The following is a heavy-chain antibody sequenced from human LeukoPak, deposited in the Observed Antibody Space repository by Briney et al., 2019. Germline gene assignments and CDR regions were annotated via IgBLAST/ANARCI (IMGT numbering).Heavy chain of an antibody. J-gene: IGHJ4*02. Sequence: SETLSLTCTVSGGSISSGDYYWSWIRQPPGKGLEWIGYIYYSGSTYYNPSLKSRVTISADTSKNQFSLKLSSVTAADTAVYYCARGLVATNIFDYWGQGTLVTVSS. CDR1: GGSISSGDYY. CDR2: IYYSGST. D-gene: IGHD5-12*01. V-gene: IGHV4-30-4*01. CDR3: ARGLVATNIFDY.